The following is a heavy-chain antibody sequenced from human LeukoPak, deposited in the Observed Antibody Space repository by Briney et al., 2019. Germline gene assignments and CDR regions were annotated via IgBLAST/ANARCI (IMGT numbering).Heavy chain of an antibody. Sequence: GGSLRLSCAASGFTFSSYGMHWVRQAPGKGLEWVAVISYDGSNKYYADSVKGRFTISRDNSKNTLYLQMNSLRAEDTAVYYCAKGSRIVVVPAEGYWGQGTLVTVPS. V-gene: IGHV3-30*18. CDR2: ISYDGSNK. D-gene: IGHD2-2*01. J-gene: IGHJ4*02. CDR3: AKGSRIVVVPAEGY. CDR1: GFTFSSYG.